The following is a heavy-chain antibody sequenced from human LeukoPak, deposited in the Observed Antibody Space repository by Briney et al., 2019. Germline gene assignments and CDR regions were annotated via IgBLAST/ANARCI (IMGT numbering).Heavy chain of an antibody. D-gene: IGHD3-3*01. J-gene: IGHJ4*02. CDR2: IWYDGSNK. CDR3: ARGMLDYDFWSGYDY. V-gene: IGHV3-33*01. CDR1: GFTFSSYG. Sequence: GGSRRLSCAASGFTFSSYGMHWVRQAPGKGLEWVAVIWYDGSNKYYADSVKGRFTISRDNSKNTLYLQMNSLRAEDTAVYYCARGMLDYDFWSGYDYWGQGTLVTVSS.